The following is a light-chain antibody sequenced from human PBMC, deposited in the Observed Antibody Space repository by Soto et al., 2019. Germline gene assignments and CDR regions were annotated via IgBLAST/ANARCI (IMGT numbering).Light chain of an antibody. CDR1: SGHSNYA. CDR3: QTWGTGFWV. V-gene: IGLV4-69*01. Sequence: VLTQSPSASASLGASVKLTCTLSSGHSNYAIAWHQQQPEKGPRYLMKLNSDGSHSKGDGIPDRFSGSSSGAERYLTISSLQSEDEADYYCQTWGTGFWVFGGGTTLTVL. CDR2: LNSDGSH. J-gene: IGLJ3*02.